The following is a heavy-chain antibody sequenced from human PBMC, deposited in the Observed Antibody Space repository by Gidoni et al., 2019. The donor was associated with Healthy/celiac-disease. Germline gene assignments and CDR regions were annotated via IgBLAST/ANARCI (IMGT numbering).Heavy chain of an antibody. V-gene: IGHV1-69*01. CDR2: IIPIFGTA. D-gene: IGHD3-3*01. CDR3: AREGLYFWSGSTATNWFDP. Sequence: QVQLVQSGAEVKKPGSSVKVSCKASGGTFSSYAISWVRQAPGQGLEWMGGIIPIFGTANYAQKFQGRVTITADESTSTAYMELSSLRSEDTAVYYCAREGLYFWSGSTATNWFDPWGQGTLVTV. CDR1: GGTFSSYA. J-gene: IGHJ5*02.